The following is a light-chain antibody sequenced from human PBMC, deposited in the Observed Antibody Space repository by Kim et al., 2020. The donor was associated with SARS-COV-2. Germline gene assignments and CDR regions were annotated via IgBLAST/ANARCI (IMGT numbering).Light chain of an antibody. CDR1: SRDVGGYNH. Sequence: QSITISCTGSSRDVGGYNHVSWYQHHPGKAPKVIIYEVTKRPSGISNRFSGSKSGNTASLTISGLLPEDEGDYYCCSSYATSSTFVFGGGTQLTVL. J-gene: IGLJ2*01. CDR2: EVT. V-gene: IGLV2-23*02. CDR3: CSSYATSSTFV.